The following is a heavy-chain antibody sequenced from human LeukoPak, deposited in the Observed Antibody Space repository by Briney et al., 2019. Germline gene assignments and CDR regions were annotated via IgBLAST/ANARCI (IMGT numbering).Heavy chain of an antibody. CDR1: GLTVSTSY. CDR2: IYNDGSS. D-gene: IGHD3-22*01. CDR3: ARDPLINSSGYRVNWFDP. J-gene: IGHJ5*02. Sequence: GGSLRLSCVVPGLTVSTSYMGWVRQAPGKGLEWVSAIYNDGSSYYADSVKGRFTITRDNSKNTLYLQMNSLTVEDTAVYYCARDPLINSSGYRVNWFDPWGQGTLVTVSS. V-gene: IGHV3-53*01.